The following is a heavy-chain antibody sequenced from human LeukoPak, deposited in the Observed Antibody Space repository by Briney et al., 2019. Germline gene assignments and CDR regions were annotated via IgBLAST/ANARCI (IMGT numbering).Heavy chain of an antibody. CDR1: GGTFSSYA. V-gene: IGHV1-69*04. CDR3: AREADIVVVPAAIRRGYYFDY. CDR2: IIPIFGIA. J-gene: IGHJ4*02. D-gene: IGHD2-2*01. Sequence: SVKVSCKASGGTFSSYAISWVRQAPGQGLEWMGRIIPIFGIANYAQKFQGRVTITADKSTSTAYMEPSSLRSEDTAVYYCAREADIVVVPAAIRRGYYFDYWGQGTLVTVSS.